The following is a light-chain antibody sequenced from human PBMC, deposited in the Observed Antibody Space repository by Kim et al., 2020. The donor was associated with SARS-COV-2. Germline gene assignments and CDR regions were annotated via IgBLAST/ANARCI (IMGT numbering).Light chain of an antibody. CDR2: VNN. Sequence: RVTMSGTGSSSNIGADYDVHWYQKLPGTAPKLLIYVNNNRPSGVPDRFSGSKSGTSASLAITGLQADDEADYYCQSYDSSLSSYVFGTGTKVTVL. V-gene: IGLV1-40*01. CDR1: SSNIGADYD. J-gene: IGLJ1*01. CDR3: QSYDSSLSSYV.